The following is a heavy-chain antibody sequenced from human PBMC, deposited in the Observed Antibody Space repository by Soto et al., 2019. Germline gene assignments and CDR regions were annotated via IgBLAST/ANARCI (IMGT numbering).Heavy chain of an antibody. J-gene: IGHJ4*02. CDR2: IYYSGST. D-gene: IGHD5-18*01. CDR1: GGSISSGGYY. CDR3: ARVRANPYSRYGYPLGYFDY. Sequence: PSETLSLTCTVSGGSISSGGYYWSWIRQHPGKGLEWIGYIYYSGSTYYNPSLKSRVTISVDTSKNQFSLKLSSVTAADTAVYYCARVRANPYSRYGYPLGYFDYWGQGTLVTAPQ. V-gene: IGHV4-31*03.